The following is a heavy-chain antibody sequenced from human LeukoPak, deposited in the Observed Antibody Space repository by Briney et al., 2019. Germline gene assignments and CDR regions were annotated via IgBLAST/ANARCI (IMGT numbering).Heavy chain of an antibody. J-gene: IGHJ4*02. D-gene: IGHD6-13*01. V-gene: IGHV1-24*01. Sequence: GASVKVSCKVSGYTLTELSMHWVRQAPGKGLEWMGGFDPEDGETIYAQKFQGRVTMTEDTSTDTAYMELSSLRSEDTAVYYCATDDPSDSEDLRSTWSTAAGTPRGYWGQGTLVTVSS. CDR3: ATDDPSDSEDLRSTWSTAAGTPRGY. CDR1: GYTLTELS. CDR2: FDPEDGET.